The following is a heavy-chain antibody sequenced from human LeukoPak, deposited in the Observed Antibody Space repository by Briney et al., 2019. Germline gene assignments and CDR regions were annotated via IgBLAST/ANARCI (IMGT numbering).Heavy chain of an antibody. CDR3: ARVRSGTSDFGTFDY. V-gene: IGHV4-30-4*08. Sequence: PSETLSLTCTVSGGSISSGGYYWSWIRQHPGKGLEWIGYIYYTGSTSYNPSLNSRPTMSVDTSKNHFSLKLSSVTAADTAVYYCARVRSGTSDFGTFDYWGQGTLVTVSS. CDR1: GGSISSGGYY. D-gene: IGHD2-2*01. J-gene: IGHJ4*02. CDR2: IYYTGST.